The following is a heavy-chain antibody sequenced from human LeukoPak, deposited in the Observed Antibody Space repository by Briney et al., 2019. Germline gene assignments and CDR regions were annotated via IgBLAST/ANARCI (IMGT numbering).Heavy chain of an antibody. CDR2: ISGSGGST. V-gene: IGHV3-23*01. Sequence: GGSLRLSCAASGFTFSSYAMSWVRQAPGKGLEWVSAISGSGGSTYYADSVKGRFTISRDNSKNTLYLQMDSLRAEDTAVYYCAKERDYDILTGYYDYWGQGTLVTVSS. J-gene: IGHJ4*02. D-gene: IGHD3-9*01. CDR1: GFTFSSYA. CDR3: AKERDYDILTGYYDY.